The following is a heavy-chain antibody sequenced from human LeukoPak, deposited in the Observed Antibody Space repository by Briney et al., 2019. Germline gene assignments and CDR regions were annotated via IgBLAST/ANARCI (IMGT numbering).Heavy chain of an antibody. CDR2: IKQDGSEK. J-gene: IGHJ6*03. CDR3: ARLNSGYDYYYYYYMDV. D-gene: IGHD5-12*01. CDR1: GFTFSSHW. Sequence: PGGSLRLSCAASGFTFSSHWMSWVRQAPGKGLEWVANIKQDGSEKYYVDSVKGRFTISRDNAKNSLYLQMNSLRAEDTAVYYCARLNSGYDYYYYYYMDVWGKGTTVTVSS. V-gene: IGHV3-7*01.